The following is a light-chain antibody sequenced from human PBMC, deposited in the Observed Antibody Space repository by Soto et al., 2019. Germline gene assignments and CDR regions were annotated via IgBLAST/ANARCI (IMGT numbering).Light chain of an antibody. J-gene: IGKJ1*01. CDR3: QHRPNCPPN. Sequence: FLTQSPDTLTLSPGERATLSCRATQSVTNYIAWYQQRPGQAPRLLIYDASNRASGVPAKFSGSGSGTDFTLTISALEPADCREYYCQHRPNCPPNFGQGTKV. CDR2: DAS. CDR1: QSVTNY. V-gene: IGKV3-11*01.